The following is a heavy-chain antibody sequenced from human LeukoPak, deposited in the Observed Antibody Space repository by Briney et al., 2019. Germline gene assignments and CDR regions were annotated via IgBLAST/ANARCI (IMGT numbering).Heavy chain of an antibody. D-gene: IGHD6-19*01. Sequence: GGSLRLSCAASGFTFSTFAMSWVRQAPGKGLEWVSGISTSGGSTSYADSVKGRLTISKHNSKNTLYLQINSLRADDTAVYYCAREMTGGWPFDYWGQGTLVTVSS. J-gene: IGHJ4*02. CDR1: GFTFSTFA. CDR2: ISTSGGST. CDR3: AREMTGGWPFDY. V-gene: IGHV3-23*01.